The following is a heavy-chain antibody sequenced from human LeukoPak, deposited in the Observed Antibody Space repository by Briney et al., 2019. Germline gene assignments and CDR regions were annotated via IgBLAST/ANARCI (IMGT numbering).Heavy chain of an antibody. CDR1: GFTFDDYP. J-gene: IGHJ1*01. CDR3: AKDDARGWGDQH. D-gene: IGHD6-19*01. CDR2: INGDGGIT. Sequence: PGGSLRLSCAASGFTFDDYPMHWVPQAPGKGLEGVSLINGDGGITYYADSVKGRFTIARDNSKNSLYLQMNSLRTEDTALYYCAKDDARGWGDQHWGQGTLVTVSS. V-gene: IGHV3-43*02.